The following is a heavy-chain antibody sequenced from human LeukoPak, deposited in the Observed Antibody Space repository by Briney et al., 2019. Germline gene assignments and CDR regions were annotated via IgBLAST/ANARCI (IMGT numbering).Heavy chain of an antibody. V-gene: IGHV4-59*01. CDR2: IYYSGST. CDR1: GGSISNYY. CDR3: AREDSNYEAWFDP. J-gene: IGHJ5*02. Sequence: SETLSLTCVVSGGSISNYYWTWIRQPPGKGLECVGYIYYSGSTNYNPPLKSRVTISVDTSKNQFSLKLSSVTAADTAVYYCAREDSNYEAWFDPWGQGTLVTVSS. D-gene: IGHD4-11*01.